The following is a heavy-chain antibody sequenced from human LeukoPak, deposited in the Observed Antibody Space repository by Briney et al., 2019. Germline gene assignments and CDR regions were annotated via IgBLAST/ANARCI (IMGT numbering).Heavy chain of an antibody. J-gene: IGHJ6*02. V-gene: IGHV3-74*01. D-gene: IGHD3-9*01. Sequence: QPGGSLRLSCAASGFTFSSYWMHWVRQAPGKGLVWVSRINSDGSSTSYADSVKGRFTISRDNAKNTLYLQMNSLRAEDTAVYYCARLILTGSYGSGNYYGMDVWGQGTTVTVSS. CDR3: ARLILTGSYGSGNYYGMDV. CDR2: INSDGSST. CDR1: GFTFSSYW.